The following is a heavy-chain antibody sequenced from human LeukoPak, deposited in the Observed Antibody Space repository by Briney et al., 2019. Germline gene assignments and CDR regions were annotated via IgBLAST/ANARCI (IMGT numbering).Heavy chain of an antibody. CDR1: GGSISSGSSY. Sequence: PSETLSLTCTVSGGSISSGSSYWGWIRQPPGKGLEWIGSIYYSGSTYYSPSLKSRVTISVDTSKNQFSLKLSSVTAADTAVYYCARGPPDCSSTSCYAFDAFDIWGQGTMVTVSS. J-gene: IGHJ3*02. D-gene: IGHD2-2*01. CDR2: IYYSGST. V-gene: IGHV4-39*07. CDR3: ARGPPDCSSTSCYAFDAFDI.